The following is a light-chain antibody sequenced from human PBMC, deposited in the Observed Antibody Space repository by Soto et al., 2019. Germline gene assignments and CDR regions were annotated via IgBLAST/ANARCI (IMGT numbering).Light chain of an antibody. J-gene: IGKJ5*01. CDR2: WAS. V-gene: IGKV4-1*01. CDR1: QSVLYSHNSQNY. Sequence: DIVMTQSTDSLAVSLGERATINCKSSQSVLYSHNSQNYLAWYQQKPRQPPKLLFYWASTREAGVPDRFSGSGSGTDFTRTISSLQAEDVAVYHRQQYYSIPTFGQGTRLEIK. CDR3: QQYYSIPT.